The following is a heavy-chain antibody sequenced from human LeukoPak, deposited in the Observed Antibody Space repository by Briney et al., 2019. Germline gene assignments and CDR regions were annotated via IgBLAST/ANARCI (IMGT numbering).Heavy chain of an antibody. CDR3: ASLWSGYQTYYYGMDV. Sequence: GGSLRLSCAASGFTFSSYAMSWVRQTPGKGLEWVSGISGSGGSTYYADSVKGRFTISRDNSKNTLYLQMNSLRAEDTAVYYCASLWSGYQTYYYGMDVWGQGTTVTVSS. CDR2: ISGSGGST. CDR1: GFTFSSYA. V-gene: IGHV3-23*01. J-gene: IGHJ6*02. D-gene: IGHD3-3*01.